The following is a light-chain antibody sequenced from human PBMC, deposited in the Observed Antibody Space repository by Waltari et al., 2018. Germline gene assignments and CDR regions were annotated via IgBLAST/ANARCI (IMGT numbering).Light chain of an antibody. Sequence: QSALTQPASVSGSPGQSITISCTGTSSDVGGYNYVSWYQQHPGKAPKLMIYEVSNRPSGLSNRFSGSQSGNPASLTISWLQAEDEADYYCSSYTSSSTFPFVFGTGTKVTVL. CDR1: SSDVGGYNY. V-gene: IGLV2-14*01. J-gene: IGLJ1*01. CDR3: SSYTSSSTFPFV. CDR2: EVS.